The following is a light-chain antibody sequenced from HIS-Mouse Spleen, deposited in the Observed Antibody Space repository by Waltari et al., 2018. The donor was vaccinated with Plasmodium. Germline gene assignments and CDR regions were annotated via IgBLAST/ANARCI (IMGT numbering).Light chain of an antibody. CDR3: QQYNSYSYT. Sequence: DIQMTQSPSTLSASVGDRVTITCRASQSISSWLAWYQQKPGKAPKLLIYKASSLESGVPSRVSGSGSGTECTLTISSLQPDDFATYYCQQYNSYSYTFGQGTKLEIK. CDR2: KAS. J-gene: IGKJ2*01. CDR1: QSISSW. V-gene: IGKV1-5*03.